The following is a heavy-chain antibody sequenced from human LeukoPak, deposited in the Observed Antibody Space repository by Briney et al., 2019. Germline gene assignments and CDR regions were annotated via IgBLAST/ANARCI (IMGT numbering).Heavy chain of an antibody. CDR2: ISWNSGTI. CDR1: GFTFDNYA. Sequence: GGSLRLSCAASGFTFDNYAMNWVRQVPGKGLEWTSLISWNSGTIGYADSVKGRFIISRDNAKNSLFLQMNSLRVEDTAVYYCAREVVIVVEPAANTIDYWGQGTRVTVSS. V-gene: IGHV3-9*01. D-gene: IGHD2-2*01. J-gene: IGHJ4*02. CDR3: AREVVIVVEPAANTIDY.